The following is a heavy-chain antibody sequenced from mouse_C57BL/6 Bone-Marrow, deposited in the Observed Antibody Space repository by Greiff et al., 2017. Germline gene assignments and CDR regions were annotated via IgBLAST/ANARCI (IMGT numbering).Heavy chain of an antibody. CDR2: IYPRSGNT. CDR1: GYTFTSYG. CDR3: ARDPICYSYERGYWYFDV. Sequence: VQLQQSGAELARPGASVKLSCKASGYTFTSYGISWVKQRTGQGLEWIGEIYPRSGNTYYNEKFKGKATLTADTSSSTAYMELRSLTSEDSAVXFCARDPICYSYERGYWYFDVWGTGTTVTVSS. D-gene: IGHD2-12*01. J-gene: IGHJ1*03. V-gene: IGHV1-81*01.